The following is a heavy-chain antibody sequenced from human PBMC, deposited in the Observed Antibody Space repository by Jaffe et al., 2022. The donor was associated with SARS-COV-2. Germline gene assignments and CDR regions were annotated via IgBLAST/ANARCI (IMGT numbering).Heavy chain of an antibody. V-gene: IGHV1-58*01. CDR1: GFTFTSSA. CDR3: AAPVTSYYDILTGLTDWYFDL. D-gene: IGHD3-9*01. Sequence: QMQLVQSGPEVKKPGTSVKVSCKASGFTFTSSAVQWVRQARGQRLEWIGWIVVGSGNTNYAQKFQERVTITRDMSTSTAYMELSSLRSEDTAVYYCAAPVTSYYDILTGLTDWYFDLWGRGTLVTVSS. J-gene: IGHJ2*01. CDR2: IVVGSGNT.